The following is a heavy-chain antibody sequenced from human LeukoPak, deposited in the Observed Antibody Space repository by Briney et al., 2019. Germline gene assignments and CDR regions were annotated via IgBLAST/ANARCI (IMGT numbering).Heavy chain of an antibody. V-gene: IGHV4-34*01. J-gene: IGHJ4*02. D-gene: IGHD2-2*02. CDR1: GGSFSGYY. CDR2: INHSGST. CDR3: ARWSNCSSTSCYKSYYSDY. Sequence: PSETLSLTCAVYGGSFSGYYWSWIRQPPGKGLEWIGEINHSGSTNYNPSLKSRVTISVDTSKNQFSLKLSSVTAADTAMYYCARWSNCSSTSCYKSYYSDYWGQGTLVTVSS.